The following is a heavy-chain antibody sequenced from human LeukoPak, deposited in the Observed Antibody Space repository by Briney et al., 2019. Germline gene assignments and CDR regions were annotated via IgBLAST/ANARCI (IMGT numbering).Heavy chain of an antibody. Sequence: SETLSLPCTVSGRSVSGYFWSWLRQSPGKGLEWIGYIYYRGRTLYSPSLKSRVTMSVDTSENQFSLRLSSVTAADPAVYYCARHDDVPVIRRGLDFWGQGTVVSVSS. D-gene: IGHD2-21*02. CDR2: IYYRGRT. CDR3: ARHDDVPVIRRGLDF. V-gene: IGHV4-59*08. J-gene: IGHJ4*02. CDR1: GRSVSGYF.